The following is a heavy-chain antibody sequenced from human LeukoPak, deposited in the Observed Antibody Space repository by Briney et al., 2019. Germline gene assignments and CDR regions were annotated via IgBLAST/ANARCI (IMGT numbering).Heavy chain of an antibody. Sequence: GGSLRLSCAVSGFTFSSYAMTWVRQAPGKGLEWVSAISGSGDTIYYADSVKGRFTISRDNSKNTLYLRMNSLRSEDTAVYYCAKYGDRLPGAFNFWGQGTMVTVSS. D-gene: IGHD4-17*01. V-gene: IGHV3-23*01. CDR1: GFTFSSYA. CDR2: ISGSGDTI. CDR3: AKYGDRLPGAFNF. J-gene: IGHJ3*01.